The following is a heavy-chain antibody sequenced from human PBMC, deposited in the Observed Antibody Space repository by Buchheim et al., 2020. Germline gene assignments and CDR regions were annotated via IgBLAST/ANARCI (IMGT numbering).Heavy chain of an antibody. V-gene: IGHV4-39*01. CDR2: IYYSGST. CDR1: GGPISSSSYY. J-gene: IGHJ4*02. CDR3: ASPPLGYSYGYDY. D-gene: IGHD5-18*01. Sequence: QLQLQESGPGLVKPSETLSPTCTVSGGPISSSSYYWGWIRQPPGKGLEWIGSIYYSGSTYYNPSLKSRVTISVDTSKNKVSLKLSSVTAADTAVYYCASPPLGYSYGYDYWGQGTL.